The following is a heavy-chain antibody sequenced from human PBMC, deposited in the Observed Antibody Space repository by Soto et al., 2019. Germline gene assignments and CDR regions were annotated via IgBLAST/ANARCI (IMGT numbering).Heavy chain of an antibody. CDR3: ARATSGPNYYYGMDV. V-gene: IGHV3-7*01. CDR2: IKQDGSEK. D-gene: IGHD6-19*01. J-gene: IGHJ6*02. Sequence: GGSLRLSCAASGFTFSRSWMSWVRQAPGKGLEWVANIKQDGSEKYYVDSVKGRFTISRDNSKNTLYLQMNSLRAEDTAVYYCARATSGPNYYYGMDVWGQGTTVTVSS. CDR1: GFTFSRSW.